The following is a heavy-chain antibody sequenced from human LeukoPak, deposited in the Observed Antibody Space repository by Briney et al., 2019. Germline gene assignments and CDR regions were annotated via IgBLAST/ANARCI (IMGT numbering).Heavy chain of an antibody. Sequence: PSETLSLTCTVSGGSISSSSYYWGWIRQPPGKGLEWIGSIYYSGSTYYNPSLKSRVTISVDTSKNQFSLKLSSVTAADTAVYYCARDCSGGSCYFHNWFDPWGQGTLVTVSS. CDR2: IYYSGST. J-gene: IGHJ5*02. CDR3: ARDCSGGSCYFHNWFDP. CDR1: GGSISSSSYY. V-gene: IGHV4-39*07. D-gene: IGHD2-15*01.